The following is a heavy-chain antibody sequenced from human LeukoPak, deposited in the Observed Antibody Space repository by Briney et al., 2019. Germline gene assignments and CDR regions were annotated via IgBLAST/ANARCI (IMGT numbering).Heavy chain of an antibody. D-gene: IGHD6-19*01. CDR3: AKPISGGLAVTADWFDP. V-gene: IGHV3-23*01. J-gene: IGHJ5*01. CDR2: INANSVAS. CDR1: GFSFSFSA. Sequence: GGSLRLSCAASGFSFSFSAMSSLRQPPGKGLEWVSTINANSVASSYAASVRGRFTISRDNSKSTLYLHLNTLRVEDTAVYYCAKPISGGLAVTADWFDPWGQGTLVVVSS.